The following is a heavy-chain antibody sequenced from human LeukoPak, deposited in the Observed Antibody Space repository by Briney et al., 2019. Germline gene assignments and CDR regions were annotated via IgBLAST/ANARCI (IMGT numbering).Heavy chain of an antibody. D-gene: IGHD3-10*01. CDR3: ARLWFGELFPLYNWFDP. V-gene: IGHV4-34*01. J-gene: IGHJ5*02. CDR1: GGSFSGYY. CDR2: INHSGST. Sequence: SETLSLTCAVYGGSFSGYYWSWIRQPPGKGLEWIGEINHSGSTNYSPSLKSRVTISVDTSKNQFSLKLSSVTAADTAVYYCARLWFGELFPLYNWFDPWGQGTLVTVSS.